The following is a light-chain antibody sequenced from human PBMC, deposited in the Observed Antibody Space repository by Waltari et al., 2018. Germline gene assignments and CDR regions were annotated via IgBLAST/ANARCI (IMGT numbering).Light chain of an antibody. J-gene: IGKJ2*01. CDR2: GGS. CDR3: QQYGNSPLFI. Sequence: EIELTQSPGTLSLSPGETATLSCRASQTVVSRYFAWYRHKRGQAPKLLIFGGSRRAADIPDRFSGSGSGTDFTLTISNLEPEDSAIYYCQQYGNSPLFIFGPGTKLDIK. CDR1: QTVVSRY. V-gene: IGKV3-20*01.